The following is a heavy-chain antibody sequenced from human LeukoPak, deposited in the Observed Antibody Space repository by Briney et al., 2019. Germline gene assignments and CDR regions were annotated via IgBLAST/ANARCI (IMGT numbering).Heavy chain of an antibody. D-gene: IGHD3-10*01. CDR1: GGSISSSSYY. J-gene: IGHJ6*03. Sequence: SETLSLTCTVSGGSISSSSYYWGWIRQPPGKGLEWIGSIYYSGSTYYNPSLKSRVTISVDTSKNQFSLKLSSVTAADTAAYYCASVYGSGSYFLTNYYYYYMDVWGKGTTVTVSS. V-gene: IGHV4-39*01. CDR3: ASVYGSGSYFLTNYYYYYMDV. CDR2: IYYSGST.